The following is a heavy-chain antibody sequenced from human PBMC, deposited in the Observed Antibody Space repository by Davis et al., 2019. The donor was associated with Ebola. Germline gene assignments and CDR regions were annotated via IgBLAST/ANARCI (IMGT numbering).Heavy chain of an antibody. D-gene: IGHD6-13*01. J-gene: IGHJ5*02. CDR2: INHSGST. V-gene: IGHV4-34*01. CDR3: ARAPWAYSSSWYGGWFDP. Sequence: PSETLSLTCAVYGGSFSGYYWSWIRQPPGKGLEWIGEINHSGSTNYNPSLKSRVTISVDTSKNQFSLKLSSVTAADTAVYYCARAPWAYSSSWYGGWFDPWGQGTLVTVSS. CDR1: GGSFSGYY.